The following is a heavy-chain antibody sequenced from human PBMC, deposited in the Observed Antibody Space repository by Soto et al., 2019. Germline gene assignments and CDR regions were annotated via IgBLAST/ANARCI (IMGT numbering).Heavy chain of an antibody. Sequence: SETLSLTCTVTGGSISSYYWSLIRQPPGKGLEWIGYINYSGSTNYNPSLKSRVTISVDTSKNQFSLELSSVTDADTAVYYCTRGLLTGHMQGFDPWGRGTLMTVSS. CDR1: GGSISSYY. D-gene: IGHD3-9*01. J-gene: IGHJ5*02. CDR2: INYSGST. CDR3: TRGLLTGHMQGFDP. V-gene: IGHV4-59*12.